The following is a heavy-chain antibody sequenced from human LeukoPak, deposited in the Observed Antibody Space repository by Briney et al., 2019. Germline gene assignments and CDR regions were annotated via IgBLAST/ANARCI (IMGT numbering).Heavy chain of an antibody. CDR1: GYTFTSYG. CDR2: IIPMLGIA. D-gene: IGHD1-14*01. Sequence: SVKVSCKASGYTFTSYGISWVQQAPGQGLEWMGRIIPMLGIANYAQKFQGRVTITADKSTSTAYMELSSLRSEDTAVYFCARAPAGMDVWGQGTTVIVSS. V-gene: IGHV1-69*04. CDR3: ARAPAGMDV. J-gene: IGHJ6*02.